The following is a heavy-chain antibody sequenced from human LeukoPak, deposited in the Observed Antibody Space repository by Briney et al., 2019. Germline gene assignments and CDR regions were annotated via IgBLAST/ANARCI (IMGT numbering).Heavy chain of an antibody. CDR1: GGSISSYY. J-gene: IGHJ3*02. Sequence: PSGTLSLTCTVSGGSISSYYWSWIRQPPGKGLEWIGYIYYSGSTNYNPSLKSRVTISVDTSKNQFSLKLSSVTAADTAVYYCARAMATEDDAFDIWGQGTMVTVSS. CDR2: IYYSGST. D-gene: IGHD5-24*01. V-gene: IGHV4-59*01. CDR3: ARAMATEDDAFDI.